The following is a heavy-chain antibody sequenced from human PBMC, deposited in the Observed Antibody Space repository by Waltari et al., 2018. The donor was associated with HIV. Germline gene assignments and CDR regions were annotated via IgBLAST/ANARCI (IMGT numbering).Heavy chain of an antibody. CDR2: INHSGST. V-gene: IGHV4-34*01. CDR1: GGSFSGYY. Sequence: QVQLQPWGAGLLKPSEPLSLTCAVYGGSFSGYYWSWFRQPPGKGREWIGGINHSGSTNYNPDLKSRVTISVDTAKNQFSLKLRSVTAADTAVYYGARGYDYVWGSYPDYWGQGTLVTVSS. D-gene: IGHD3-16*02. J-gene: IGHJ4*02. CDR3: ARGYDYVWGSYPDY.